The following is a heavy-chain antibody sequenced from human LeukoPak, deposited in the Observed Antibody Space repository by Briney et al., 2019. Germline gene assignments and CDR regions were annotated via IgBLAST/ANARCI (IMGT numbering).Heavy chain of an antibody. V-gene: IGHV3-11*04. CDR1: GFTFSGYY. D-gene: IGHD3-16*01. CDR2: ISSSGSTK. CDR3: ARGGVDY. Sequence: GGSLRLSCATSGFTFSGYYMDWVRQAPGKGLEWVSYISSSGSTKYYADSVKGRFTISRDNAKNSLDLQMNSLRAEDTAVYYCARGGVDYWGQGTLVTVSS. J-gene: IGHJ4*02.